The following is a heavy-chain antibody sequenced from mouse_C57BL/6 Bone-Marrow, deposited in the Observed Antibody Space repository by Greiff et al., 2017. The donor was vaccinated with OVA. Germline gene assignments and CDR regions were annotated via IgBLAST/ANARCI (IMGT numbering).Heavy chain of an antibody. CDR3: ARDGGGGPYVGFAD. CDR1: GFTFTDYY. CDR2: IRNKANGYTT. J-gene: IGHJ3*01. D-gene: IGHD1-1*01. Sequence: EVKLMESGGGLVQPGGSLSLSCAASGFTFTDYYMSWVRQPPGKALEWLGFIRNKANGYTTEYSASVKGRFTISRDNSQSILYLQMNALRAEDSATYDCARDGGGGPYVGFADWGQGTLVTVSA. V-gene: IGHV7-3*01.